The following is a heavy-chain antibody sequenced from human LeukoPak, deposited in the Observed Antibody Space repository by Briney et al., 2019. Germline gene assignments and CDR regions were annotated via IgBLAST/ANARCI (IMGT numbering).Heavy chain of an antibody. J-gene: IGHJ3*02. CDR2: LIPIYGSA. D-gene: IGHD3-22*01. CDR1: GGSFTFTSHA. CDR3: AGFFYDNSGDAFDI. V-gene: IGHV1-69*13. Sequence: ASVKVSCKASGGSFTFTSHAISWVRQAPGQGLEWMGGLIPIYGSANYAQKFQGRPTITSDESTRTVYMELSSLRPEDSAVHYCAGFFYDNSGDAFDIWGQGTMVTVSS.